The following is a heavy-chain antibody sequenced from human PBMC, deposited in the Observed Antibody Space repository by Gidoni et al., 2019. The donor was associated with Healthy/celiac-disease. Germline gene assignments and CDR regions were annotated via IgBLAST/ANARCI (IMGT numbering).Heavy chain of an antibody. CDR1: GYTLTALS. CDR2: FDPEDGET. J-gene: IGHJ5*02. V-gene: IGHV1-24*01. CDR3: ATVSTIFGVDTRKNWFDP. D-gene: IGHD3-3*01. Sequence: QVQLVQSGAEVKKPGASVKVSCKVSGYTLTALSMHWVRQAPGKGLEWMGGFDPEDGETIYAQKFQGRVTMTEDTSTDTAYMELSSLRSEDTAVYYCATVSTIFGVDTRKNWFDPWGQGTLVTVSS.